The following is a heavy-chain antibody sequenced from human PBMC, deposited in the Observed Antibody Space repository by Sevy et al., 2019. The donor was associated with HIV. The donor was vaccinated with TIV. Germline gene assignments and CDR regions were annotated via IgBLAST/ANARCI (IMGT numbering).Heavy chain of an antibody. J-gene: IGHJ3*02. CDR1: GGSIRSSSHY. Sequence: SETLSLTCTVSGGSIRSSSHYWGWIRQSPGKGLEWIGSIYYSGRTNYKWSLKSRVTMSVDTSKNQFSLKLSSVTATDTAVYYCTRFSNHIVVMCTPSPRWGFDIWGQGTKVTVSS. CDR3: TRFSNHIVVMCTPSPRWGFDI. CDR2: IYYSGRT. V-gene: IGHV4-39*01. D-gene: IGHD3-16*01.